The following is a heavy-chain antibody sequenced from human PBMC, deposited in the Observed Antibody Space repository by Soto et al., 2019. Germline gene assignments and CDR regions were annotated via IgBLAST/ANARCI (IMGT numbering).Heavy chain of an antibody. Sequence: GGSLRLSCTVSGFAFNNYGINWVRQAPGKGLEWVSSISKSDYTYYSDSVKGRFTISRDNAKNSVSLQMNTLRVEDTAVYYCAREDSLIIPAVSDFWGLGTLVTLSS. CDR1: GFAFNNYG. CDR2: ISKSDYT. V-gene: IGHV3-21*01. J-gene: IGHJ4*02. CDR3: AREDSLIIPAVSDF. D-gene: IGHD6-19*01.